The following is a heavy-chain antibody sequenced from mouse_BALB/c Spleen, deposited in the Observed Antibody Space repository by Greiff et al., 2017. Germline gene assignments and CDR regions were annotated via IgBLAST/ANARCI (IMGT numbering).Heavy chain of an antibody. Sequence: EVKLVESGGGLVKLGGSLKLSCAASGFTFSSYYMSWVRQTPEKRLELVAAINSNGGSTYYPDTVKGRFTISRDNTKNTLYLQMSSLKSEDTALYYCARQGYDYYAMDYWGQGTSVTVSS. CDR2: INSNGGST. D-gene: IGHD2-2*01. CDR1: GFTFSSYY. V-gene: IGHV5-6-2*01. J-gene: IGHJ4*01. CDR3: ARQGYDYYAMDY.